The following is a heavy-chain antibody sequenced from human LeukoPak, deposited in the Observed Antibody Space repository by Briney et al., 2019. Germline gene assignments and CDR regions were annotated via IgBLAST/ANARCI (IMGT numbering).Heavy chain of an antibody. D-gene: IGHD2-21*02. CDR1: GFSFDDYA. Sequence: GRSLRLSCAASGFSFDDYAMHWVRQAPGKGLEWVSGIGWNGGGIVYADSVKGRFTISRDNAKNSLYLQMNSLGAEDTALYYCVKLTAASFVDSWGQGTLVTVSS. V-gene: IGHV3-9*01. J-gene: IGHJ4*02. CDR3: VKLTAASFVDS. CDR2: IGWNGGGI.